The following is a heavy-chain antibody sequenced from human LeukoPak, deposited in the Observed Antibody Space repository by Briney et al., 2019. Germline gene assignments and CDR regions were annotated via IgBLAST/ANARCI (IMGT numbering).Heavy chain of an antibody. CDR2: VSADNGET. CDR3: ARDYQLLLLWDCFDP. V-gene: IGHV1-18*01. D-gene: IGHD2-2*01. CDR1: GYSFNTYG. Sequence: ASVKVSCKASGYSFNTYGISWVRQAPGQGLEWMGWVSADNGETNYAQKFQGRVTMTTDTSTSTAYMELRSLRSDDTAVYYCARDYQLLLLWDCFDPWGQGTLVSVSS. J-gene: IGHJ5*02.